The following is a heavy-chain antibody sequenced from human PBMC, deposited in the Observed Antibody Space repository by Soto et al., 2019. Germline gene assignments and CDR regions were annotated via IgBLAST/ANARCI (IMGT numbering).Heavy chain of an antibody. Sequence: ASVKVSCKASGYTFTSYGISWVRQAPGQGLEWMGWISAYNGNTNYAQKLQGRVTMTTDTSTSTAYMELRSLRSDDTAVYYCARVLSGELFYYYDMDVWGQGTTVTVSS. V-gene: IGHV1-18*01. CDR2: ISAYNGNT. J-gene: IGHJ6*02. CDR1: GYTFTSYG. CDR3: ARVLSGELFYYYDMDV. D-gene: IGHD5-12*01.